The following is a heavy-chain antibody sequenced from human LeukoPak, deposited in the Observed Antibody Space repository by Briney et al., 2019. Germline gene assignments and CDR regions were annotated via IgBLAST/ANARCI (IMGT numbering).Heavy chain of an antibody. CDR2: IIPIFGIA. Sequence: GSSVKVSCKASGGTFSSYAISWVRQAPGQGLEWMGRIIPIFGIANYARKFQGRVTITADKSTSTAYMELSGLRSEDTAVYYCARRVVSSGYSSAEYFQHWGQGTLVTVSS. J-gene: IGHJ1*01. V-gene: IGHV1-69*04. CDR1: GGTFSSYA. D-gene: IGHD3-22*01. CDR3: ARRVVSSGYSSAEYFQH.